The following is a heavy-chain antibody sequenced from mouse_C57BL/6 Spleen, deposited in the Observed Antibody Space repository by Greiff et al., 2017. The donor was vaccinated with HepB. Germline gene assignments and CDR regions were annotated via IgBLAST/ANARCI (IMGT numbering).Heavy chain of an antibody. Sequence: VQLQQPGAELVKPGASVKLSCKASGYTFTSYWMQWVKQRPGQGLEWIGEIDPSDSYTNYNQKFKGKATLTVDTSSSTAYMQLSSLTSEDSAVYYCAGGGTTEYYLDYWGQGTTLTVSS. CDR1: GYTFTSYW. V-gene: IGHV1-50*01. D-gene: IGHD1-1*01. J-gene: IGHJ2*01. CDR2: IDPSDSYT. CDR3: AGGGTTEYYLDY.